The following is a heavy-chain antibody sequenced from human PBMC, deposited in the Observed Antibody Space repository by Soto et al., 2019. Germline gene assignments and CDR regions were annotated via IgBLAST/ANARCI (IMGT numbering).Heavy chain of an antibody. CDR3: ARTDIVTTNWFDP. Sequence: QVHLQQWGAWLLKPSETLSLTCAVYGEYFIGYYWTWIRQPPGKGLEWIGEINHRGSTNYNPSLKSRVSISIDTSKNQFSLKLTSVTAADTSVYYCARTDIVTTNWFDPWGQGTLVTVSS. D-gene: IGHD5-12*01. J-gene: IGHJ5*02. CDR1: GEYFIGYY. CDR2: INHRGST. V-gene: IGHV4-34*02.